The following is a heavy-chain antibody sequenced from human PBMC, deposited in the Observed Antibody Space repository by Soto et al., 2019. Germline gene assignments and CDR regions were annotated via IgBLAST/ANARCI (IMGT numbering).Heavy chain of an antibody. CDR2: IYHSGST. V-gene: IGHV4-61*08. D-gene: IGHD1-26*01. J-gene: IGHJ4*02. Sequence: QVQLQESGPGLVKPSETLSLTCIVSGGSVSNDAYDWSWIRQPPGKGLEWIGYIYHSGSTYYNPSLKSRVTISADTSANQFSLKVSSVTAADTAVYYCARLGIGWEFPFDYWGQGTLVNVSS. CDR3: ARLGIGWEFPFDY. CDR1: GGSVSNDAYD.